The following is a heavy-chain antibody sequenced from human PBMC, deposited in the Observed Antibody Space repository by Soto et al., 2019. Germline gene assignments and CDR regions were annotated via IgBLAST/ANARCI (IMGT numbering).Heavy chain of an antibody. J-gene: IGHJ5*02. V-gene: IGHV1-69*01. Sequence: ARSWVRHANGQGLEWMGGIIPIIGKANYAQKLQGRVTMTADESTSTAYMELSSLRSEDTAVYYCARDKPGYSYGFGINWFDPWGQGTLLTVYS. CDR3: ARDKPGYSYGFGINWFDP. CDR1: A. CDR2: IIPIIGKA. D-gene: IGHD5-18*01.